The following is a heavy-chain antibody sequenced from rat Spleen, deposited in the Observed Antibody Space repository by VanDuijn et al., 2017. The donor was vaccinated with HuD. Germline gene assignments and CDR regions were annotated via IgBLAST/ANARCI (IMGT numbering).Heavy chain of an antibody. V-gene: IGHV5-31*01. J-gene: IGHJ1*01. Sequence: EVQLVESGGGLVQPGRSLKLSCVASGFTFNNYWMTWIRQAPGKGLEWVASITNTGGSTYYPDSVKGRFTISRDNAKRTLFLQMDSLRSDDTATYYCAGAGYLRDWYFDFGGPGTMVTVSS. CDR3: AGAGYLRDWYFDF. CDR2: ITNTGGST. D-gene: IGHD2-2*01. CDR1: GFTFNNYW.